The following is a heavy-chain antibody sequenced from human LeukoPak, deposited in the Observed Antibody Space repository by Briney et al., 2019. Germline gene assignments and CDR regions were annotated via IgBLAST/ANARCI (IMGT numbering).Heavy chain of an antibody. J-gene: IGHJ4*02. Sequence: GGSLRLSCAASGFTFSSSAMSWVRQVPGKGLEWVSGISASGGSTSYADSVRGRFTISRDNSKNTLYVQMNSLRDEDTAVYYCAKWKYSSSGLDDYWGQGTLVTVSS. CDR1: GFTFSSSA. CDR2: ISASGGST. V-gene: IGHV3-23*01. CDR3: AKWKYSSSGLDDY. D-gene: IGHD6-6*01.